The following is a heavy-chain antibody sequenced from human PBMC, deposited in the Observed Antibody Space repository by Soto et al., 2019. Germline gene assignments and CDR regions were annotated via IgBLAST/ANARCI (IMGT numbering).Heavy chain of an antibody. Sequence: GGSLRLSCVASGFSFSTYAMTWVRQAPGRGLEWVSGIGGTGSSTHYADSVKGRFTISRDNSKNTLYLQVNSLRAEDTAVYYCATMWAEHCSAGNCYASRVRTIDYWGQGTQVTVSS. J-gene: IGHJ4*02. CDR3: ATMWAEHCSAGNCYASRVRTIDY. CDR1: GFSFSTYA. D-gene: IGHD2-15*01. V-gene: IGHV3-23*01. CDR2: IGGTGSST.